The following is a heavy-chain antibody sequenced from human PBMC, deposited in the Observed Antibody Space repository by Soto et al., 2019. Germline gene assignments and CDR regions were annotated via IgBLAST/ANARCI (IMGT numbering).Heavy chain of an antibody. V-gene: IGHV4-34*01. Sequence: SETLSLTCAVYGGSFSGYYWSWIRQPPGKGLEWIGEINHSGSTNYNPSLKSRVTISVDTSKNQFSLKLSSVTAADTAVYYCARHLPDSSSWYPHDAFDIWGQGTMVTVSS. CDR3: ARHLPDSSSWYPHDAFDI. CDR1: GGSFSGYY. J-gene: IGHJ3*02. D-gene: IGHD6-13*01. CDR2: INHSGST.